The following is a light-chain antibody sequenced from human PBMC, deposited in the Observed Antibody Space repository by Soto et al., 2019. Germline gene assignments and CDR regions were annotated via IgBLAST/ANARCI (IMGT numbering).Light chain of an antibody. CDR2: PAS. V-gene: IGKV1-9*01. CDR3: QQYHIYSGT. Sequence: DIQLTQSPSFLSASVGDRVTVTCQASQTINDYLAWFQKKEGKAPELLIYPASTLQGGVPSRFSGSGSGTECTLTINNLQPDDFATYYCQQYHIYSGTFGQGTKVDIK. CDR1: QTINDY. J-gene: IGKJ1*01.